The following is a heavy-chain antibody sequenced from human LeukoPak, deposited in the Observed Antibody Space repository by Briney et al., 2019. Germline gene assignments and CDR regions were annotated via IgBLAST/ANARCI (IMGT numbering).Heavy chain of an antibody. CDR2: ISNDGGGT. V-gene: IGHV3-23*01. CDR1: GFIFNNYG. J-gene: IGHJ5*02. Sequence: GGSLRLSCAASGFIFNNYGLIWVRQAPGKGLEWVSAISNDGGGTMYADFVKGRFTISRDNSKSTLFLQMNSLRAEDTALYYCAKASSGYFVDLWGQGTLVTVSS. D-gene: IGHD3-22*01. CDR3: AKASSGYFVDL.